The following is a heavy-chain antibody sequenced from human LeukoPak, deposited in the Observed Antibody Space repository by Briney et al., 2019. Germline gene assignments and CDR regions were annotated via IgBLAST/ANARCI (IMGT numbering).Heavy chain of an antibody. J-gene: IGHJ5*02. D-gene: IGHD3-22*01. CDR3: ARQGNYYDSSGYSPQFDP. Sequence: PSETLSLTCAVYGGSFSGYYWSWIRQPPGKGLEWIGEINHSGSTNYNPSLKSRVTISVDTSKNQFSLKLSSVTAADTAVYYCARQGNYYDSSGYSPQFDPWGQGTLVTVSS. CDR2: INHSGST. CDR1: GGSFSGYY. V-gene: IGHV4-34*01.